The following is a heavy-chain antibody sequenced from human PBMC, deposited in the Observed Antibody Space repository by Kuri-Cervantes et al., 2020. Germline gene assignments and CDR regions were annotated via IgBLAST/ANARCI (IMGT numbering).Heavy chain of an antibody. J-gene: IGHJ4*02. CDR3: ARREGSAWYFDY. V-gene: IGHV4-59*08. CDR2: IYYSGST. Sequence: GSLRLSCTVSGGSISSYYWSWIRQPPGKGLEWIGYIYYSGSTNYNPSLKSRVTISVDKSKNQFSLKLSSVTAADTAVYYCARREGSAWYFDYWGQGTLVTVSS. D-gene: IGHD6-19*01. CDR1: GGSISSYY.